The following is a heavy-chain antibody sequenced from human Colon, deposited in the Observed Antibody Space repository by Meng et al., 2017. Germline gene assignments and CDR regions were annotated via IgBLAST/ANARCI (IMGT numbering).Heavy chain of an antibody. CDR1: GDSVSSIWVD. Sequence: QVQPQHPGQGLVRPSQAYLQTSAISGDSVSSIWVDLNWIRQSPSRGLEWMRRTYYRFKWYNGYAVSVKSRITINPDTSKNQFSMQLKSVTPEDTAMYYCARSGSSGWIDYWGQGTLVTVSS. J-gene: IGHJ4*02. CDR2: TYYRFKWYN. D-gene: IGHD6-19*01. CDR3: ARSGSSGWIDY. V-gene: IGHV6-1*01.